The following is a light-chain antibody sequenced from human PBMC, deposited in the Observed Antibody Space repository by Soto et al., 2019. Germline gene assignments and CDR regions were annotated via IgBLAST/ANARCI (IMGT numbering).Light chain of an antibody. Sequence: EIVLTQSPATLSLSPGERATLSCRASQSIASYVAWYQQRPGQAPRLLIYATSNRATGVPVRFSGSGSGTEFPLTISSLETEDSGVYYCQQRNDWPRNSFGQGTRLEIK. CDR1: QSIASY. CDR3: QQRNDWPRNS. CDR2: ATS. V-gene: IGKV3-11*01. J-gene: IGKJ5*01.